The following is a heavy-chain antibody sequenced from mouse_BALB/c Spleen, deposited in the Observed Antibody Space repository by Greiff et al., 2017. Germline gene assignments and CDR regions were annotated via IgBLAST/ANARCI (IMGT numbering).Heavy chain of an antibody. D-gene: IGHD3-3*01. J-gene: IGHJ3*01. CDR1: GYTFTDYN. Sequence: VQLKQSGPELVKPGASVKIPCKASGYTFTDYNMDWVKQSHGKSLEWIGDINPNNGCTIYNQKFKGKATLTVDKSSITAYMELRSLTSEDTAVFCCASWGDRFAYWGQGTLVTVSA. CDR3: ASWGDRFAY. CDR2: INPNNGCT. V-gene: IGHV1-18*01.